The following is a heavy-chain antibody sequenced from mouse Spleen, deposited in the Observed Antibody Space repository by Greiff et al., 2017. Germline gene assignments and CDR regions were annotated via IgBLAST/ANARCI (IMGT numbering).Heavy chain of an antibody. Sequence: EVKLMESGAELVRPGASVKLSCTASGFNIKDYYMHWVKQRPEQGLEWIGRIDPEDGDTEYAPKFQGKATMTADTSSNTAYLQLSSLTSEDTAVYYCTTSYYGNYVWFAYWGQGTLVTVSA. CDR1: GFNIKDYY. D-gene: IGHD2-1*01. CDR2: IDPEDGDT. CDR3: TTSYYGNYVWFAY. V-gene: IGHV14-1*01. J-gene: IGHJ3*01.